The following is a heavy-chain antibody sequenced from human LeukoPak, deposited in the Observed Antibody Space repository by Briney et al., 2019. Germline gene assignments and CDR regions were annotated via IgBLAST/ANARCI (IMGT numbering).Heavy chain of an antibody. V-gene: IGHV4-59*08. Sequence: SETLSLTCIVSGGSVSSHYWTWIRQPPGKGLEWIGYIYYNGNIAHNPSLKSRVTISLDTSKNQFSLSLRSVTAADTALYYCARHGQEGNLYESGSYNAFDIWGLGTMVAVSS. CDR2: IYYNGNI. D-gene: IGHD3-10*01. CDR1: GGSVSSHY. J-gene: IGHJ3*02. CDR3: ARHGQEGNLYESGSYNAFDI.